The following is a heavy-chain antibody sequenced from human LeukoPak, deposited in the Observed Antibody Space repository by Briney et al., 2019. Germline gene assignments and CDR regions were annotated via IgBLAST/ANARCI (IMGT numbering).Heavy chain of an antibody. CDR3: ARDPGYYDSSGYLLYDC. V-gene: IGHV1-18*01. CDR1: GYTFTSYG. CDR2: ISAYNGNT. Sequence: GASVKVSCKASGYTFTSYGISWVRQAPGQGLEWMGWISAYNGNTNYAQKLQGRVTMTTDTSTSTAYMELRSLRSDDTAVYYCARDPGYYDSSGYLLYDCWGQGTLVTVSS. J-gene: IGHJ4*02. D-gene: IGHD3-22*01.